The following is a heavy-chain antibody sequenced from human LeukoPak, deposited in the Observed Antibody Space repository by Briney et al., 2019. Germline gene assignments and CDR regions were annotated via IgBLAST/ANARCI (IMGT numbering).Heavy chain of an antibody. CDR3: ARGLESSGWYGMDV. CDR2: INTSGATT. Sequence: ASVKVSCKTSGYTFSRYYIHWVRQAPGQGLEWMGIINTSGATTRYGQEFKGRVTATRDTSTSTVYMEMSSLNSEGTAVYYCARGLESSGWYGMDVWGQGTTIIVSS. V-gene: IGHV1-46*01. CDR1: GYTFSRYY. J-gene: IGHJ6*02. D-gene: IGHD6-19*01.